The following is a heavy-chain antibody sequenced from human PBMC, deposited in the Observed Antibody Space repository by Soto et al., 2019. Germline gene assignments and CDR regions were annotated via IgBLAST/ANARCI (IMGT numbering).Heavy chain of an antibody. Sequence: QVQLVQPAAELKKPGASVNVSCMTSGYTFTSYDITWVRQAPGQGLEWMGWINGYSGTTDYAQKFQGRLTMTTDTSRGIAFMELSRLNFDDTGVYFCARKMSSWPKFDWWGQGTLVTVSS. CDR2: INGYSGTT. V-gene: IGHV1-18*04. D-gene: IGHD2-15*01. J-gene: IGHJ4*02. CDR1: GYTFTSYD. CDR3: ARKMSSWPKFDW.